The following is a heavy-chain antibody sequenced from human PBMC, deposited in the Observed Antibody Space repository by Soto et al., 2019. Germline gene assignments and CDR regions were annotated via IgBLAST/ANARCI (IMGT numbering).Heavy chain of an antibody. J-gene: IGHJ4*02. CDR3: ATLIQLWPGHYFDY. V-gene: IGHV1-24*01. CDR1: GYTLTELS. Sequence: SVKVSCKVSGYTLTELSMHWVRQAPGKGLEWMGGFDPEDGETIYAQKFQGRVTMTEDTSTDTAYMELSSLRSEDTAVYYCATLIQLWPGHYFDYWGQGTLVTVSS. CDR2: FDPEDGET. D-gene: IGHD5-18*01.